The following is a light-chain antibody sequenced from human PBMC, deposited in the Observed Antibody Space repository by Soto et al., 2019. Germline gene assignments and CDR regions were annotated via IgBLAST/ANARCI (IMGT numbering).Light chain of an antibody. Sequence: QSVLTQPASVSGSPGQSITISCTGSSGDIGDYKYVSWYKQHPGKAPKLMIYDVSNRPSGVSNRFSGSKSGSTASLTISGLQAEDEADYYCSSYTSTNFVIFGGGTKLTVL. V-gene: IGLV2-14*03. CDR1: SGDIGDYKY. CDR2: DVS. CDR3: SSYTSTNFVI. J-gene: IGLJ2*01.